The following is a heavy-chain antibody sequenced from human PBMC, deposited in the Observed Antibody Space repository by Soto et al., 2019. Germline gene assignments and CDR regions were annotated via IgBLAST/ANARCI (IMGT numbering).Heavy chain of an antibody. V-gene: IGHV3-30-3*01. CDR2: ISYDGSNK. CDR3: ARLDYDFWSCQEGMDV. D-gene: IGHD3-3*01. CDR1: GFTFSSYA. Sequence: QVQLVESGGGVVQPGRSLRLSCAASGFTFSSYAMHWVRQAPGKGLEWVAVISYDGSNKYYADSVKGRFTISRDNSKNTLYLQMNSLRAEDTAVYYCARLDYDFWSCQEGMDVWGQGTTVTVSS. J-gene: IGHJ6*02.